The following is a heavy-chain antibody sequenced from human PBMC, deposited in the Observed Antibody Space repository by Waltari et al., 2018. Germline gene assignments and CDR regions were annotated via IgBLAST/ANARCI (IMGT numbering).Heavy chain of an antibody. D-gene: IGHD2-21*02. CDR2: IHPSGII. CDR3: ARGSDHAKTGY. Sequence: QVQLQQWGAGLLKPSETLSLTCGFYGGSFSDSYWNWIRQPPGKGLEWIGEIHPSGIINYNPSLKSRVTMSADTSKNQFSLKLSSVTAADTAVYYCARGSDHAKTGYWGQGILVTVSS. J-gene: IGHJ4*02. V-gene: IGHV4-34*01. CDR1: GGSFSDSY.